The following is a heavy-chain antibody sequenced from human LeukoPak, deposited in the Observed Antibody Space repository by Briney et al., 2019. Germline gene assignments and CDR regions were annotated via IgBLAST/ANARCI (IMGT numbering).Heavy chain of an antibody. Sequence: SETLSLTCTVSGGSISSSSFYWGWIRQPPGKGLEWIGRIYTSGSTNYNPSLKSRVTISVDTSKNQFSLKLSSVTAADTAVYYCTSSLPADYWGQGTLVTVSS. CDR3: TSSLPADY. V-gene: IGHV4-61*05. CDR1: GGSISSSSFY. J-gene: IGHJ4*02. D-gene: IGHD1-14*01. CDR2: IYTSGST.